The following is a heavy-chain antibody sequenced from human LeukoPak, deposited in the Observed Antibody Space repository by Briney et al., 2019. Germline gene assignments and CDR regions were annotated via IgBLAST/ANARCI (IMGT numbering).Heavy chain of an antibody. D-gene: IGHD4-11*01. J-gene: IGHJ3*02. Sequence: SETLSVTCTVSGGSISSGGYYWSWIRQHPGKGLEWIGYIYYSGSTYYNPSLKSRDTISVDTSKNQFSLKLSSVTAADTAVYYCARDLSVISAKGSAFDIWGQGTMVTVSS. CDR1: GGSISSGGYY. V-gene: IGHV4-31*03. CDR3: ARDLSVISAKGSAFDI. CDR2: IYYSGST.